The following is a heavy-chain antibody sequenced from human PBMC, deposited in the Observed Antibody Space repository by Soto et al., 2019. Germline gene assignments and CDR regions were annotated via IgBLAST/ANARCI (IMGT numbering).Heavy chain of an antibody. CDR3: VRDTSSGWHLQDH. D-gene: IGHD3-9*01. J-gene: IGHJ4*02. V-gene: IGHV3-9*01. Sequence: EVELVESGGGLAQPGRSLRLSCVASGFTFDDHGMHWVRQIPGKGLEWVSGVSGNSGSTGYAESVKGRFTIFRDNAKNSLYLEMNSLRQEDTALYYCVRDTSSGWHLQDHWGQGVQVSVSS. CDR1: GFTFDDHG. CDR2: VSGNSGST.